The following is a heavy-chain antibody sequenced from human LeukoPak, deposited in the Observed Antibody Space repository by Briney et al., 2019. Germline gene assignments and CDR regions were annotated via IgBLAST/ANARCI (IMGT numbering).Heavy chain of an antibody. CDR3: ARVLPDYYDSSGYPDY. J-gene: IGHJ4*02. V-gene: IGHV3-48*02. CDR2: ISSSSSTI. D-gene: IGHD3-22*01. CDR1: GFTFSSYS. Sequence: GGSLRLSCAASGFTFSSYSMNWVRQAPGKGLEWVSYISSSSSTIYYADSVKGRFTISRDNAKNSLYLQMNSLRDEDTAVYYCARVLPDYYDSSGYPDYRGQGTLVTVSS.